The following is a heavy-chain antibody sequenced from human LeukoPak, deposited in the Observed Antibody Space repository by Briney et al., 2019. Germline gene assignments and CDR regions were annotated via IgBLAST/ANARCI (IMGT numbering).Heavy chain of an antibody. CDR1: GGSFSGSC. J-gene: IGHJ4*02. V-gene: IGHV4-34*01. CDR3: ASRFHLNYDFWSGYYLFEV. Sequence: PSHTLSLTCAAYGGSFSGSCCSSIRQPPRDWREWIGEIKHSGTTNYNPSLKGRATISVDTSRNQFSLKLRSVTAAHTAVYYCASRFHLNYDFWSGYYLFEVWGQGTLVTVSS. CDR2: IKHSGTT. D-gene: IGHD3-3*01.